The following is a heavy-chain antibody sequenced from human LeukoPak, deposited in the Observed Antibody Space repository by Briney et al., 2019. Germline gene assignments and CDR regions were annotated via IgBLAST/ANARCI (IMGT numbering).Heavy chain of an antibody. CDR1: GFTFSTYY. CDR3: AREPPYYYDSSGYFPGPLDY. J-gene: IGHJ4*02. D-gene: IGHD3-22*01. CDR2: INHSGST. V-gene: IGHV4-34*01. Sequence: PGGSLRLSCAASGFTFSTYYMNWIRQPPGKGLEWIGEINHSGSTNYNPSLKSRVTISVDTSKNQFSLKLSSVTAADTAVYYCAREPPYYYDSSGYFPGPLDYWGQGTLVTVSS.